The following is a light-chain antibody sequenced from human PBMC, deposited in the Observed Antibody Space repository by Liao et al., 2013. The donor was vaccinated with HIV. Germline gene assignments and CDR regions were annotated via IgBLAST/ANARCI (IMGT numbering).Light chain of an antibody. CDR2: KDS. Sequence: SYELTQPPSVSVSPGQTARITCSGDALPKQYAYWYQQKPGQAPVLVIYKDSERPSGIPERFSASNSGNTATLTISGTQAVDEADYYCQAWDSNAAVFGTGTKVTVL. CDR1: ALPKQY. CDR3: QAWDSNAAV. V-gene: IGLV3-25*02. J-gene: IGLJ1*01.